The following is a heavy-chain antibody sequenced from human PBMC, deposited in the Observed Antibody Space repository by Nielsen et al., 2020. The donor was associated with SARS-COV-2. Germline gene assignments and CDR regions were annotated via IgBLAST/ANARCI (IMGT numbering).Heavy chain of an antibody. Sequence: GESLKISCAASGFTFSSYWMSWVRQAPGKGLEWVANIKQDGSEKYYVDSVKGRFTISRDNAKNSLYLQMNSLRAEDTAVYYCARDEDDFWSGYLNFDYWGQGTLVTVSS. V-gene: IGHV3-7*03. D-gene: IGHD3-3*01. J-gene: IGHJ4*02. CDR3: ARDEDDFWSGYLNFDY. CDR1: GFTFSSYW. CDR2: IKQDGSEK.